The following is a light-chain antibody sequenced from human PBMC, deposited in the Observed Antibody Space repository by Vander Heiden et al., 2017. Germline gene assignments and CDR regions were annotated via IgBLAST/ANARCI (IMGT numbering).Light chain of an antibody. CDR1: QGISSA. V-gene: IGKV1D-13*01. CDR2: DAS. Sequence: AIQLTQSPSSLSASIGDRVTITCRASQGISSALAWYQQKPGKAPNLLIYDASSLESGVPSRFSGSGSGTDFTLTISSLQPEDFATYFCQQFHNYPLTFGGGTKVEIK. J-gene: IGKJ4*01. CDR3: QQFHNYPLT.